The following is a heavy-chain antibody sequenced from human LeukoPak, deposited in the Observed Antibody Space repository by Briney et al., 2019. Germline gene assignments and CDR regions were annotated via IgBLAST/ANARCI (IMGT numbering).Heavy chain of an antibody. CDR1: GFTFSSYA. J-gene: IGHJ5*02. CDR2: ISYDGSNK. CDR3: ARQPRQQLVWNWFDP. V-gene: IGHV3-30-3*01. D-gene: IGHD6-13*01. Sequence: GGSLRLSCAASGFTFSSYAMHWVRQAPGKGQEWVAVISYDGSNKYYADSVKGRFTISRDNSKNTLYLQMNSLRAEDTAVYYCARQPRQQLVWNWFDPWGQGTPVTVSS.